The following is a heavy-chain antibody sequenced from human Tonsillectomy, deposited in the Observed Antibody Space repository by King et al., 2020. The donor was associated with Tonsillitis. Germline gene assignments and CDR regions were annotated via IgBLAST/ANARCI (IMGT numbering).Heavy chain of an antibody. Sequence: QLQESGPGLVKPSETLSLTCTVSGGSISSYYWSWIRQPAGKGLEWIGRIYTSGSTNYNPSLKSRVTMSVDTSKNQFSLKLSSVTAADTAVYYCARGNYGSGSYADDAFDIWGQGTMVTVSS. D-gene: IGHD3-10*01. J-gene: IGHJ3*02. CDR1: GGSISSYY. V-gene: IGHV4-4*07. CDR2: IYTSGST. CDR3: ARGNYGSGSYADDAFDI.